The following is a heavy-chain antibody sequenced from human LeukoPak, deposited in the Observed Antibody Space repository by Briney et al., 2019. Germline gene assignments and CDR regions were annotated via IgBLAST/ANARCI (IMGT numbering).Heavy chain of an antibody. CDR2: ISYAGSNQ. CDR1: GFTFSSYG. Sequence: GGSLRLSCAASGFTFSSYGMHWVRQAPGKGLEWVAFISYAGSNQYFADSVKGRFTISRDNSKNTMYLQMNSLRIDDTAVYYCATEGGSSDAFAFWGQGTKVTVSS. J-gene: IGHJ3*01. V-gene: IGHV3-30*03. CDR3: ATEGGSSDAFAF. D-gene: IGHD1-26*01.